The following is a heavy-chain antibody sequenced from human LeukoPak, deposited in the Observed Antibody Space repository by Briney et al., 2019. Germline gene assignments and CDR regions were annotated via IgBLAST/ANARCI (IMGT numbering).Heavy chain of an antibody. Sequence: GGSLRLSCTVSGFTVSSNSMSWVRQAPGEGLEWVSFIYSDNTHYSDSVKGRFTISRDNSKNTLYLQMNSLRAEDTAVYYCARRAGAYSHPYDYWGQGTLVTVSS. D-gene: IGHD4/OR15-4a*01. CDR1: GFTVSSNS. CDR3: ARRAGAYSHPYDY. J-gene: IGHJ4*02. V-gene: IGHV3-53*01. CDR2: IYSDNT.